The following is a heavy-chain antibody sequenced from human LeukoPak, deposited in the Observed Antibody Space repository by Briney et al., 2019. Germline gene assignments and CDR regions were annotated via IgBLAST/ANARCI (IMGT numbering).Heavy chain of an antibody. CDR3: AKKITYDYGDPHFDY. D-gene: IGHD4-17*01. J-gene: IGHJ4*02. Sequence: GGSLRLSCAASGFTFSNYAMSWVRQAPGKWLEWVSAISGSGGRTYYADSVKGRFTISRDNSKNTLSLQMNSLRAEDTAVYYCAKKITYDYGDPHFDYWGQGTLVTVSS. CDR1: GFTFSNYA. V-gene: IGHV3-23*01. CDR2: ISGSGGRT.